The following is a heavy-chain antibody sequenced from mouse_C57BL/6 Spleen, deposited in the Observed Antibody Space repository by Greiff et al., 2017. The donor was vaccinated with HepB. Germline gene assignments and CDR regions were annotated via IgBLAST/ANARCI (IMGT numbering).Heavy chain of an antibody. D-gene: IGHD4-1*01. V-gene: IGHV1-47*01. Sequence: VHLVESGAELVKPGASVKMSCKASGYTFTTYPIEWMKQTHGKSLEWIGNFHPYNDDTKYNEKFKGKATLTVEKSSSTVYLELSRLTSDDSAVYYCARKGELGAWFAYWGQGTLVTVSA. CDR2: FHPYNDDT. J-gene: IGHJ3*01. CDR3: ARKGELGAWFAY. CDR1: GYTFTTYP.